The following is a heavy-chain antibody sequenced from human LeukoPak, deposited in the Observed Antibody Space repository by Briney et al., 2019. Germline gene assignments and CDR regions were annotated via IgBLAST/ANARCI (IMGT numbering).Heavy chain of an antibody. J-gene: IGHJ4*02. CDR3: ARRSRRFLEWSSGRGFDY. Sequence: SETLSLTCTVSGGSISSSSYYWSWIRQPPGKGLEWIGEINHSGSTNYNPSLKSRVTISVDTSKNQFSLKLSSVTAADTAVYYCARRSRRFLEWSSGRGFDYWGQGTLVTVSS. CDR1: GGSISSSSYY. D-gene: IGHD3-3*01. CDR2: INHSGST. V-gene: IGHV4-39*07.